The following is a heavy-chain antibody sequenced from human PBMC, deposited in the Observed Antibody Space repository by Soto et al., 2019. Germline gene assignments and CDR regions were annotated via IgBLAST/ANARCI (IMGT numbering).Heavy chain of an antibody. D-gene: IGHD3-9*01. CDR2: IYYSGST. CDR1: GGSISSYY. Sequence: SETLSLTCTVSGGSISSYYWSWIRQPPGKGLEWIGYIYYSGSTNYNPSLKSRVTISVDTSKNQFSLKLSSVTAADTAVYYCARWLGFDWLLIDYWGQGTLVTVSS. CDR3: ARWLGFDWLLIDY. J-gene: IGHJ4*02. V-gene: IGHV4-59*01.